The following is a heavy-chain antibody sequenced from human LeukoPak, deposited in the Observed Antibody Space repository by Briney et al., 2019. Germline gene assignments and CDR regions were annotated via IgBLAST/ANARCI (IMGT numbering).Heavy chain of an antibody. V-gene: IGHV3-23*01. CDR2: ISGSGGST. CDR1: GFTFSSYA. D-gene: IGHD5-18*01. Sequence: PGGSLRLSCAASGFTFSSYAMGWVRQAPGKGLEWVSAISGSGGSTYYADSVKGRFTISRDSSKNALYLQMNSLRAEDTAVYYCAKDLSVSVTNWFDPWGQGTLVTVSS. CDR3: AKDLSVSVTNWFDP. J-gene: IGHJ5*02.